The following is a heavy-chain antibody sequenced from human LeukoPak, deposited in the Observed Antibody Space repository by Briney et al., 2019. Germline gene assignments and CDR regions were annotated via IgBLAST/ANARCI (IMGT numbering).Heavy chain of an antibody. Sequence: GGSLRLSCAASGFTFSSYSMNRVRQAPGKGLEWVSYISSSGSTIYYADSVKGRFTISRDNAKNSLYLQMNSLRAEDTAVYYCARAPYYYYYYMDVWGKGTTVTISS. CDR3: ARAPYYYYYYMDV. J-gene: IGHJ6*03. CDR2: ISSSGSTI. V-gene: IGHV3-48*04. CDR1: GFTFSSYS.